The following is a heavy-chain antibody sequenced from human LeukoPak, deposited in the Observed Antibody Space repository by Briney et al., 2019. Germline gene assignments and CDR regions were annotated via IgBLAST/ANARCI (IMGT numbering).Heavy chain of an antibody. Sequence: PGRSLRLSCAASGFTFSSFAMHWVRQAPGKGLEWVAVISNDGSNKYFADSVKGRFTISRDNSKNTLYLQMNSLRAEDTAVYYCARDQMIAAAGLDYWGQGTLVTVSS. D-gene: IGHD6-13*01. V-gene: IGHV3-30-3*01. CDR1: GFTFSSFA. CDR3: ARDQMIAAAGLDY. CDR2: ISNDGSNK. J-gene: IGHJ4*02.